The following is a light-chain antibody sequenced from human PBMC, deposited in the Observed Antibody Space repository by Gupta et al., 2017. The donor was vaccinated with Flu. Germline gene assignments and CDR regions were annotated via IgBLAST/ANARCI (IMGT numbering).Light chain of an antibody. V-gene: IGKV1-9*01. J-gene: IGKJ2*01. CDR1: QGSSSS. CDR3: QQLKSFPYT. CDR2: AAS. Sequence: DVQLTQSPSFLSASVADRVPITCRATQGSSSSLAWYQQKPGKAPKVLIYAASTLQSGGPSRFSGSGSGTEFTLTISSLQPEDFASYYCQQLKSFPYTFGQGTKVEIK.